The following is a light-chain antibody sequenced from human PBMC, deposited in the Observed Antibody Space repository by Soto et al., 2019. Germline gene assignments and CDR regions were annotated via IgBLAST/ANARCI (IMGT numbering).Light chain of an antibody. V-gene: IGLV1-44*01. J-gene: IGLJ2*01. CDR2: SNN. CDR1: STNIGSNT. CDR3: AAWADGLNGVL. Sequence: QSVLTQPPSASGTPGQRVTISCSGSSTNIGSNTVNWYHQLPGTAPKLLIYSNNQRPSGVSDRFSGSKSGTSASLAISGLQSEDEADYFCAAWADGLNGVLFGGGTKLTVL.